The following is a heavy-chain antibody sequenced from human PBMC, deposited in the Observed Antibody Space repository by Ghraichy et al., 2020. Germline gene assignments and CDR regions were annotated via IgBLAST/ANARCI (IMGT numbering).Heavy chain of an antibody. CDR1: GGSFSGYY. J-gene: IGHJ4*02. Sequence: SETLSLTCAVYGGSFSGYYWSWIRQPPGKGLEWIGEINHSGSTNYNPSLKSRVTISVDTSKNQFSLKLSSVTAADTAVYYCARGSGSYYNSLDYWGQGTLVTVSS. D-gene: IGHD3-10*01. CDR2: INHSGST. CDR3: ARGSGSYYNSLDY. V-gene: IGHV4-34*01.